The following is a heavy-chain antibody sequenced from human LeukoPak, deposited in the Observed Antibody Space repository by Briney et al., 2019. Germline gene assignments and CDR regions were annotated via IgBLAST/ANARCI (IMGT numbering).Heavy chain of an antibody. V-gene: IGHV5-51*01. J-gene: IGHJ4*02. Sequence: GESLKISRKGSGYSFANYWIGWVRQMLGKGLEWMGIIYPGDSDTKYSPSFQGQVTISADKSISTAYLQWSSLKASDTAMYFCARLGTNFPFGYWGQGALVTVSS. CDR1: GYSFANYW. CDR3: ARLGTNFPFGY. CDR2: IYPGDSDT. D-gene: IGHD4/OR15-4a*01.